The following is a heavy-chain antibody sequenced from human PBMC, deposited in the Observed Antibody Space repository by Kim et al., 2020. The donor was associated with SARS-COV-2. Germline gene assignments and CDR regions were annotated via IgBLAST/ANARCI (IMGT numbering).Heavy chain of an antibody. CDR1: GLNFGDYA. CDR2: IRSKRYDETT. CDR3: TSGPYYYDSAAYYHDY. Sequence: GGSLRLSCTTSGLNFGDYAMSWFRQAPGKGLEWVAFIRSKRYDETTEYAASVKGRFTISRDDSKRIAYRQMNALKTEDTAVYYCTSGPYYYDSAAYYHDYWGQGTLVTVSS. D-gene: IGHD3-22*01. V-gene: IGHV3-49*03. J-gene: IGHJ4*02.